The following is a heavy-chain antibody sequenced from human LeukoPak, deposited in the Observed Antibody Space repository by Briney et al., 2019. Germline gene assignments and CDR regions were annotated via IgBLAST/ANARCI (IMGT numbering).Heavy chain of an antibody. CDR2: ISSSGSTI. CDR1: GFTFSSYE. V-gene: IGHV3-48*03. CDR3: ARDQGYRYGSTYRSTVFDY. Sequence: GGSLRLSCAASGFTFSSYEMNWVRQAPGKGLEWGSYISSSGSTIYYADSVKGRFTISRDNAKNSLDLQMNSLRADDTAVYYCARDQGYRYGSTYRSTVFDYWGQGTLVTVSS. D-gene: IGHD5-18*01. J-gene: IGHJ4*02.